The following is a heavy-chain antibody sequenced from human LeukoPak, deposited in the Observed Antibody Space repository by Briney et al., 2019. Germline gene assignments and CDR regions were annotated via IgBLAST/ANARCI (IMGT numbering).Heavy chain of an antibody. Sequence: SETLSLTCTVSGGSISSYYWSWIRQPPGKGLEWIGYIYYSGSTNYNPSLKSRVTISVDTSKNQFSLKLSFVTAADTAVYYCARVKGYPYYFDYWGQGTLVTVSS. CDR1: GGSISSYY. CDR3: ARVKGYPYYFDY. V-gene: IGHV4-59*01. CDR2: IYYSGST. D-gene: IGHD1-1*01. J-gene: IGHJ4*02.